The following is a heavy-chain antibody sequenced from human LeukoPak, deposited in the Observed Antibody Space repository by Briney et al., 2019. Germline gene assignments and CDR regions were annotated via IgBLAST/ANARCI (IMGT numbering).Heavy chain of an antibody. CDR3: ARDGIESSGWEGFDY. CDR2: ISSSSSYT. D-gene: IGHD6-19*01. CDR1: GFTFSDYY. J-gene: IGHJ4*02. V-gene: IGHV3-11*06. Sequence: GGSLRLSCAASGFTFSDYYMSWIRQAPGKGLEWVSYISSSSSYTNYADSVKGRFTISRDNAKNSLYLQMNSLRAEDTAVYYRARDGIESSGWEGFDYWGQGTLVTVSS.